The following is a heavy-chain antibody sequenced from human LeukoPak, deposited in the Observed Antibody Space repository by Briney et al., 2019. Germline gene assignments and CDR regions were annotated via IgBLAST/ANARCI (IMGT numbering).Heavy chain of an antibody. V-gene: IGHV4-39*01. D-gene: IGHD6-19*01. Sequence: SDTLSLTCTVSGGSISSSSYYWGWIRQPPGKGLEWIGSIYYSGSTYYNPSLKSPVTISVDTSKNQFSLKMSSVTAADTAVYYCATPVIAVAGTGNYWGQGTLVTVSS. CDR3: ATPVIAVAGTGNY. CDR1: GGSISSSSYY. J-gene: IGHJ4*02. CDR2: IYYSGST.